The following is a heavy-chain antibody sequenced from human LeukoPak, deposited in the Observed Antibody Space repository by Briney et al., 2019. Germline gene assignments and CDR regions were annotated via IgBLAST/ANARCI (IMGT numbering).Heavy chain of an antibody. CDR2: IIPIFGTA. CDR3: ASSPARSIDY. V-gene: IGHV1-69*05. D-gene: IGHD3-3*01. J-gene: IGHJ4*02. Sequence: GASVKVSCKASGGTFSSYAISWVRQAPGQGPEWMGGIIPIFGTANYAQKFQGRVTITTDESTSTAYMELSSLRSEDTAVYYCASSPARSIDYWGQGTLVTVSS. CDR1: GGTFSSYA.